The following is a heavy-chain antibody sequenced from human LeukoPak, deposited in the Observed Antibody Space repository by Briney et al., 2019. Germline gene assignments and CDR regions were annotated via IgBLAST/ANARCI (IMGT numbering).Heavy chain of an antibody. CDR2: IKQDGIEK. V-gene: IGHV3-7*01. CDR3: ARLSAYYYGSYFYYYMDV. CDR1: EFSFITYW. J-gene: IGHJ6*03. Sequence: GGSLRLSCAASEFSFITYWMTWVRQAPGKGPEWVANIKQDGIEKYSVDSVKGRFTISRDNAKNSVYLQMNSLRAEDTALYYCARLSAYYYGSYFYYYMDVWGKGTTVTVSS. D-gene: IGHD3-10*01.